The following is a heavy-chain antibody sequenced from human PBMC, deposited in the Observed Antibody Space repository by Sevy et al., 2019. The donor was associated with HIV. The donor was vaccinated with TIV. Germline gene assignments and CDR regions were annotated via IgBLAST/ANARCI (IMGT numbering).Heavy chain of an antibody. CDR1: GFIFSSYA. J-gene: IGHJ4*02. CDR3: AKGRVGYSDFWSGYNFDF. CDR2: ISFDGSNK. Sequence: GGSLRLYCVVSGFIFSSYAIHWVRQAPGKGLEWVALISFDGSNKYYADSVKGRLTISRDNSKSTLYLQMNSLRTEDTAVYYCAKGRVGYSDFWSGYNFDFWGQGTLVTVSS. D-gene: IGHD3-3*01. V-gene: IGHV3-30*18.